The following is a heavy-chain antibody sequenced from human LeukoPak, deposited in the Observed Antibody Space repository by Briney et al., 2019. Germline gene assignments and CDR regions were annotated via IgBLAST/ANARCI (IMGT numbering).Heavy chain of an antibody. Sequence: NPGGSLRLSCAASGFTFSSYSMNWVRQAPGKGLEWVSSISSSSSYIYYAGSVKGRFTISRDNAKNSLYLQMNSLRAEDTAVYYCAREIDWGQGTLVTVSS. CDR1: GFTFSSYS. CDR3: AREID. V-gene: IGHV3-21*01. J-gene: IGHJ4*02. CDR2: ISSSSSYI.